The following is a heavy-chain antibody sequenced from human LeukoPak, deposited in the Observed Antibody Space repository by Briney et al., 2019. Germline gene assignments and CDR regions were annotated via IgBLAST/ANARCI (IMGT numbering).Heavy chain of an antibody. CDR3: TRGYYYYGSG. D-gene: IGHD3-10*01. J-gene: IGHJ4*02. V-gene: IGHV3-23*01. CDR1: GFSFSSYA. Sequence: GGSLRLSCAASGFSFSSYAMNCVCHAPGKGLEWVSTISGRGGSTYYADSVKGRITISRDNSKNTLYLQMNSLRAGDTAVYYCTRGYYYYGSGWGQGTLVTVSS. CDR2: ISGRGGST.